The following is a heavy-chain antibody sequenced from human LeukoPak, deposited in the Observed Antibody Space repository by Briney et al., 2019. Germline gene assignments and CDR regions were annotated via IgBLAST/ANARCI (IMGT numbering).Heavy chain of an antibody. Sequence: PSETLSLTCTVSGGSISSYYWSWIRQPPGKGLEWIGYIYYSGSTNYNPSLKSRVTISVDTSKNQFSLKLSSVTAADTAVYYCARVRQGITILGVASYKFDPWGQGTLVTVSS. CDR1: GGSISSYY. CDR3: ARVRQGITILGVASYKFDP. V-gene: IGHV4-59*01. CDR2: IYYSGST. J-gene: IGHJ5*02. D-gene: IGHD3-3*01.